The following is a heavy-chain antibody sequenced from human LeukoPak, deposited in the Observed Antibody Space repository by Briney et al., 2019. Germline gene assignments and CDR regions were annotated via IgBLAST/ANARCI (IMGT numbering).Heavy chain of an antibody. CDR3: ARDGYSAIDY. Sequence: SETLSLTCTVSGGSISSYYWSWIRQPPGKGLEWIGYIYYSGSTNCNPSLKSRVTISVDTSKKQFSLKLTSVTAADTAVYYCARDGYSAIDYWGQGTLVTVSS. V-gene: IGHV4-59*01. J-gene: IGHJ4*02. D-gene: IGHD1-26*01. CDR2: IYYSGST. CDR1: GGSISSYY.